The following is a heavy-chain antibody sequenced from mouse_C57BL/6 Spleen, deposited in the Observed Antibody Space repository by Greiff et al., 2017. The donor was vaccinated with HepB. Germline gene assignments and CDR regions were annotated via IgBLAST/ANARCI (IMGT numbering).Heavy chain of an antibody. Sequence: VQLQQSGPELVKPGASVKISCKASGYSFTGYYMNWVKQSPEKSLEWIGEINPSTGGTTYNQKFKAKATLTVDKSCSTAYMQLKSLTSEDSAVYYCARKGKDYAMDYWGQGTSVTVSS. V-gene: IGHV1-42*01. J-gene: IGHJ4*01. CDR1: GYSFTGYY. CDR2: INPSTGGT. CDR3: ARKGKDYAMDY.